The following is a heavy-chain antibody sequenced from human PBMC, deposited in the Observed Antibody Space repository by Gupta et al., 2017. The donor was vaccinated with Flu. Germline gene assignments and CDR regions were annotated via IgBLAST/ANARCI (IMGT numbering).Heavy chain of an antibody. CDR1: GDSISNRDYY. J-gene: IGHJ4*02. D-gene: IGHD6-6*01. CDR3: AAEDNGSSNSK. V-gene: IGHV4-39*01. CDR2: IYHNGDT. Sequence: VSGDSISNRDYYWGWVRQPPGKGLEWIGSIYHNGDTYYNPSLKSRLTMSLDTPKNQVFLNLSSVTAADSAVYYCAAEDNGSSNSKWGQGTLVTVSA.